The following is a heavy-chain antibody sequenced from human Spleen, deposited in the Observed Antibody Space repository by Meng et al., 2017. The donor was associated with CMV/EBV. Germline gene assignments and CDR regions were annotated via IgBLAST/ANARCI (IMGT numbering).Heavy chain of an antibody. Sequence: TSYGSRWVRQAPGKGLEWMGWISAYSSNTNNAQKLQGGVTITTDTSTSTAYMELRSLRSDDTAVYYCAREDYYDFWSGYFPRYYFDYWGQGTLVTVSS. J-gene: IGHJ4*02. CDR2: ISAYSSNT. V-gene: IGHV1-18*01. D-gene: IGHD3-3*01. CDR3: AREDYYDFWSGYFPRYYFDY. CDR1: TSYG.